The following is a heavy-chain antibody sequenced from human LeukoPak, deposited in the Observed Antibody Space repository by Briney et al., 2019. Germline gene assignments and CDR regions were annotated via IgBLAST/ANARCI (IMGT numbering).Heavy chain of an antibody. D-gene: IGHD3-10*01. CDR3: ASSQSYGSGPPGAFDI. V-gene: IGHV4-30-2*01. J-gene: IGHJ3*02. Sequence: SQTLSLTCTVSGGSISSGGYYWSWIRQPPGKGLEWIGYIYHSGSTYYNPSLKSRVTISVDRSKNQFSLKLSSVTAADTAVYYCASSQSYGSGPPGAFDIWGQGTVVTVSS. CDR1: GGSISSGGYY. CDR2: IYHSGST.